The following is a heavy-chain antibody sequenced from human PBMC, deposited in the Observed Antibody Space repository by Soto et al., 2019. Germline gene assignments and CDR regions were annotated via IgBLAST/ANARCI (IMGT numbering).Heavy chain of an antibody. CDR2: IKPDGSET. V-gene: IGHV3-7*01. Sequence: EVQLVESGGGLVQPGGSLSLSCAASGFTFRSSWMSWVRQAPGQGLEWVSYIKPDGSETYYVASVRGRFTISRDNAKNSLYLQMNSLRAEDTALYYCARDPSFGAFDIWGQGTMVTVSA. CDR1: GFTFRSSW. CDR3: ARDPSFGAFDI. J-gene: IGHJ3*02. D-gene: IGHD3-10*01.